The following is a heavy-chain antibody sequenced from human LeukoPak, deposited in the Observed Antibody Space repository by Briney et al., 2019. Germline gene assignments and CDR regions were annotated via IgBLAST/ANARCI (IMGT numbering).Heavy chain of an antibody. CDR1: GFTFSNYW. CDR2: ISQDGSGK. J-gene: IGHJ4*02. Sequence: GGSLRLSCGASGFTFSNYWMSWVRQAPGKGLEWVINISQDGSGKNYADSVEGRFTISRDNSKNTLYLQMNSLRAEDTAVYYCARGAHYYDSSGYPFDYWGQGTLVTVSS. D-gene: IGHD3-22*01. CDR3: ARGAHYYDSSGYPFDY. V-gene: IGHV3-7*01.